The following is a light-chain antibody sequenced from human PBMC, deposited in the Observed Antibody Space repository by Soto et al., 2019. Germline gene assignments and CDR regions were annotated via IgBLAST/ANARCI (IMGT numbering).Light chain of an antibody. V-gene: IGKV3-20*01. CDR3: NQYGSSSPRT. CDR2: GAS. CDR1: QSVSRSY. Sequence: VFTHSPGTLSVYPGEXATLSCRARQSVSRSYLALYQQKTGPAPRXLLSGASSRATGIQERLSGSGSGKDFTLNISRLVPDEFAVYYCNQYGSSSPRTFGQGTKVDIK. J-gene: IGKJ1*01.